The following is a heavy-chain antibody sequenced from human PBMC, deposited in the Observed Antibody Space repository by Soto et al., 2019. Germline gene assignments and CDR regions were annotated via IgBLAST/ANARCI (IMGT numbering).Heavy chain of an antibody. V-gene: IGHV3-21*01. D-gene: IGHD3-10*01. CDR1: GFTFSSYS. CDR3: AGDQGWFWDLIHGMDV. Sequence: EVQLVESGGGLVKPGGSLRLSCAASGFTFSSYSMNWVRQAPGKGLAWVSSISSSSSYKYYADPVEGRFTISRDNAKNSLYLQMNSLRAEDTAVYYGAGDQGWFWDLIHGMDVWGQGTTVTVAS. CDR2: ISSSSSYK. J-gene: IGHJ6*02.